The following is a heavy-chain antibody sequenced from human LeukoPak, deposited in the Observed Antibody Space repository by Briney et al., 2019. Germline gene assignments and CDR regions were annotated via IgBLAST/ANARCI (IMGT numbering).Heavy chain of an antibody. CDR2: INPNSGDT. CDR1: GYTFTDYY. D-gene: IGHD2-21*02. CDR3: ARGMSVTAIWDY. Sequence: GASVKVSCKASGYTFTDYYMHWVRQAPGQGLEWMGWINPNSGDTNFAQMFQGRVTMTRDTSISTAYMELRSLSSDDTAVYYCARGMSVTAIWDYWGQGTLVTVSS. V-gene: IGHV1-2*02. J-gene: IGHJ4*02.